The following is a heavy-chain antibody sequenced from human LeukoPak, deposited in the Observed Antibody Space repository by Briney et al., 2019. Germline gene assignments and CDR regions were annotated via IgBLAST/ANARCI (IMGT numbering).Heavy chain of an antibody. CDR1: GFTFSNYA. D-gene: IGHD2-15*01. CDR2: ISYDGSNK. CDR3: ASSVVAAIP. J-gene: IGHJ5*02. V-gene: IGHV3-30*04. Sequence: GGSLRLSCAASGFTFSNYAMHWVRQAPGKGLEWVAVISYDGSNKYYADSVKGRFTISRDNSKNTLYLQMNSLRAEDTAVYYCASSVVAAIPWGQGTLVTVSS.